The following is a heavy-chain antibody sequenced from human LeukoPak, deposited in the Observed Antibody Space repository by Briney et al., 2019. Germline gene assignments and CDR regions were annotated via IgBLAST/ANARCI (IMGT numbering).Heavy chain of an antibody. J-gene: IGHJ4*02. V-gene: IGHV1-46*01. CDR3: AREGADIDYFDY. D-gene: IGHD2-15*01. CDR2: INPSGGST. Sequence: ASVKVSWKASGYTFTSYYMHWVRQAPGQGLEWMGIINPSGGSTSYAQKFQGRVTMTRDMSTSTVYMELSSLRSEDTAVYYCAREGADIDYFDYWGQGTLVTVSS. CDR1: GYTFTSYY.